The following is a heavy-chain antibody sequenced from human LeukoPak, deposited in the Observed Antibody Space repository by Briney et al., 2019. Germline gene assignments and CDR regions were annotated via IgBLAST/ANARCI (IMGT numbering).Heavy chain of an antibody. CDR3: ARDHERDDHGDSYFDF. D-gene: IGHD4-17*01. Sequence: PGGSLRLSCAASGFTFSSYWMSWVRQAPGKGLEWVAVIWYDGSNKYYTDSVKGRFTISSDNSKNTLYLQMNSLRAEDTAVYYCARDHERDDHGDSYFDFWGQGTLVAVSS. J-gene: IGHJ4*02. V-gene: IGHV3-33*08. CDR1: GFTFSSYW. CDR2: IWYDGSNK.